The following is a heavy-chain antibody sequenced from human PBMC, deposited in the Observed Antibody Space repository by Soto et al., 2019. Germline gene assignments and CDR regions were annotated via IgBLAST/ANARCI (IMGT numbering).Heavy chain of an antibody. Sequence: PGGSLRLSCTASGVIFSTYSMHWVRQAPGRGLEWLAIISSDGNHKFYTDSVRGRFIISRDNSDNTLFLQISSLRPEDTALYYCTRDVIGNRQGLLGPWGQGTLVTVSS. V-gene: IGHV3-30-3*01. D-gene: IGHD2-21*01. CDR3: TRDVIGNRQGLLGP. CDR1: GVIFSTYS. J-gene: IGHJ5*02. CDR2: ISSDGNHK.